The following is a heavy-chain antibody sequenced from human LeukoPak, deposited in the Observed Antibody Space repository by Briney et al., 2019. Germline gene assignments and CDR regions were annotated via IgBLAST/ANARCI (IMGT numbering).Heavy chain of an antibody. D-gene: IGHD3-9*01. V-gene: IGHV3-7*01. J-gene: IGHJ1*01. CDR1: GFTFSSYW. Sequence: GGSLRLSCAASGFTFSSYWMSWVRQAPGKGLEWVANIKQDGSEKYYVDSVKGRFTISRDNAKNSLYLQMNSLRAEDTAVYYCARGWGNDILTGQIYFQHWGQGTLVTVSS. CDR2: IKQDGSEK. CDR3: ARGWGNDILTGQIYFQH.